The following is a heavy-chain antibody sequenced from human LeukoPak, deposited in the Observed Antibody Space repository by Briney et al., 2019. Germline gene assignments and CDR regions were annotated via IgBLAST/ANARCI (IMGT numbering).Heavy chain of an antibody. CDR3: AREQTPVIHYYFDS. CDR1: GFTFSSYW. Sequence: GGSLRLSCAASGFTFSSYWMSWVRQAPGKGLEWVANIKQDGSDYYYVDSVRGRFTISRDNAKNSLYLQMNSLRAEDTAVYYCAREQTPVIHYYFDSWGQGTLVTVSS. J-gene: IGHJ4*02. D-gene: IGHD3-16*02. CDR2: IKQDGSDY. V-gene: IGHV3-7*01.